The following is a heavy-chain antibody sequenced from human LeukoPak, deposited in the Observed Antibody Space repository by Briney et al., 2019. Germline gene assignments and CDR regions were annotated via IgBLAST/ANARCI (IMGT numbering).Heavy chain of an antibody. V-gene: IGHV3-30*02. CDR1: GFTFSNYG. J-gene: IGHJ4*02. Sequence: GGSLRLSXAASGFTFSNYGMHWVRQAPGKGLEWVAFIPYDGSNKNYADSLQGRFTISRDNSMNTLYLQMSSLRAEDTAIYYCAKDICGGNCYPHGGYWGQGTLVTVSS. CDR3: AKDICGGNCYPHGGY. D-gene: IGHD2-21*01. CDR2: IPYDGSNK.